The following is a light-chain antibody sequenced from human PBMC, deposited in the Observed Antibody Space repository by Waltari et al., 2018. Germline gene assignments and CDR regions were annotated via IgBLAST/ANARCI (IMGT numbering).Light chain of an antibody. Sequence: EIVLTQSPAVLSFSPGERATLSCRASQSVGTYLSWYQQRPGQSPRLLIDDASYRATGIPARFSGSGSETDVTLTLSSLQPEDFAVYYCQQRRNWPLTFGGGTRVQI. CDR2: DAS. V-gene: IGKV3-11*01. J-gene: IGKJ4*01. CDR3: QQRRNWPLT. CDR1: QSVGTY.